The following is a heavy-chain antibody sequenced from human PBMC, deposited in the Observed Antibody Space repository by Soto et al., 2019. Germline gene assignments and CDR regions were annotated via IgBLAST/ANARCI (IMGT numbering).Heavy chain of an antibody. J-gene: IGHJ5*01. Sequence: YWDDDQRYNPSLQNRLTITKDTSRNQVVLTMTNMDPVDTATYYCAHKRDVSRGFKSWGQGTLVTVSS. V-gene: IGHV2-5*02. CDR3: AHKRDVSRGFKS. CDR2: YWDDDQ.